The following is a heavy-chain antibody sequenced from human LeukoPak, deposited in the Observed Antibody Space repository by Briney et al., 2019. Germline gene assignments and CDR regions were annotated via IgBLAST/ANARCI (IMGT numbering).Heavy chain of an antibody. J-gene: IGHJ6*03. CDR1: GFTFSSYA. CDR2: IYSGGST. D-gene: IGHD3-22*01. CDR3: AKGPRDYYDSSGPSYYYYMDV. V-gene: IGHV3-23*03. Sequence: GGSLRLSCAASGFTFSSYAMSWVRQAPGKGLEWVSVIYSGGSTYYADSVKGRFTISRDNSKNTLYLQMNSLRAEDTAVYYCAKGPRDYYDSSGPSYYYYMDVWGKGTTVTVSS.